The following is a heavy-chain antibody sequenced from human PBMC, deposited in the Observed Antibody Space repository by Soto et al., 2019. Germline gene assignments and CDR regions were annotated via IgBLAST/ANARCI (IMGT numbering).Heavy chain of an antibody. CDR3: ARATAYYDFWSGYYTSRPTNYGMDA. CDR1: GYTFTGYY. D-gene: IGHD3-3*01. J-gene: IGHJ6*02. CDR2: INPNSGGT. Sequence: ASVKVSCKASGYTFTGYYMHWVRQAPGQGLEWMGWINPNSGGTNYAQKFQGWVTMTRDTSISTAYMELSRLRSDDTAVYYCARATAYYDFWSGYYTSRPTNYGMDAWGQGTTVTVSS. V-gene: IGHV1-2*04.